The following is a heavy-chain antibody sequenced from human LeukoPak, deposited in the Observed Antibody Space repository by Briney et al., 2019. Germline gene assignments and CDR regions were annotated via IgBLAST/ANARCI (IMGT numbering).Heavy chain of an antibody. CDR2: ISSSGSTI. CDR1: GFTFSGFW. D-gene: IGHD4/OR15-4a*01. V-gene: IGHV3-11*04. Sequence: GGSLRLSCAASGFTFSGFWMSWVRQAPGKGLEWVSYISSSGSTIYYADSVKGRFTISRDNAKNSLYLQMNSLRAEDTAVYYCARDSQKLLWSYKGAFDIWGQGTMVTVSS. CDR3: ARDSQKLLWSYKGAFDI. J-gene: IGHJ3*02.